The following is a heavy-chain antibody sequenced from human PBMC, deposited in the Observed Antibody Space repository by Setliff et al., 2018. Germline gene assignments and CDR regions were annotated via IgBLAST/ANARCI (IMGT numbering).Heavy chain of an antibody. V-gene: IGHV4-61*09. D-gene: IGHD1-26*01. CDR1: GDPMSSRRYY. Sequence: PSETLSLTCTVSGDPMSSRRYYWAWIQQPAGKGLEWIGQIYTSGSTNYNPSLKSRVTISGDTSKNQVSLRLSSVTAADTAVYYCATRKSSGRLYYMDVWGKGTTVTVSS. CDR3: ATRKSSGRLYYMDV. CDR2: IYTSGST. J-gene: IGHJ6*03.